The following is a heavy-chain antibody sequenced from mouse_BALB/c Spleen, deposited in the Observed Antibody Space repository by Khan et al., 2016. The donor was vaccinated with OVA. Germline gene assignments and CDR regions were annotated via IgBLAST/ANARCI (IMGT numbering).Heavy chain of an antibody. CDR1: GYTFTDYY. CDR2: ISPGSGDT. Sequence: QVQLQQSGAELARPGASVTLSCKASGYTFTDYYINWVKQWTGQGLEWIGEISPGSGDTYYNEMFKGKATLTADKSSTTAYMQLSSLTSEATAVYFCARRNYFGYTFAYWGQGTLVTVSA. V-gene: IGHV1-77*01. CDR3: ARRNYFGYTFAY. D-gene: IGHD1-2*01. J-gene: IGHJ3*01.